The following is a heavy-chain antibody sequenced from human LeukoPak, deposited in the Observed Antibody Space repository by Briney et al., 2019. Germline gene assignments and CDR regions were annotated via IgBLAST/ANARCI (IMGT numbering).Heavy chain of an antibody. CDR2: IRGDAGST. V-gene: IGHV3-20*04. J-gene: IGHJ4*02. D-gene: IGHD7-27*01. Sequence: PGGSLRLSCAASGFTFDAFGMTWVRQAPGKGLEWVSAIRGDAGSTGYADSVKGRVTISRDNAKNSLYLQMNSLRVEDTALYYCARVWAWGSGNYFDNWGQGTLVTVSS. CDR1: GFTFDAFG. CDR3: ARVWAWGSGNYFDN.